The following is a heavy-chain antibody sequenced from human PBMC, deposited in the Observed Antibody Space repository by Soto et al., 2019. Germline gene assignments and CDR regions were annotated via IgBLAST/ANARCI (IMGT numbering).Heavy chain of an antibody. D-gene: IGHD1-26*01. J-gene: IGHJ4*02. Sequence: GGSLRLSCTGSGFTFGNYGMHWVRQAPGKGLEWVASTSYDGNNKYYADSLKGRFTISRDNSKKMVYLQMTSLGPEDTAVYYCAKGGGSARDFDYWGQGALVTVS. CDR2: TSYDGNNK. CDR1: GFTFGNYG. CDR3: AKGGGSARDFDY. V-gene: IGHV3-30*18.